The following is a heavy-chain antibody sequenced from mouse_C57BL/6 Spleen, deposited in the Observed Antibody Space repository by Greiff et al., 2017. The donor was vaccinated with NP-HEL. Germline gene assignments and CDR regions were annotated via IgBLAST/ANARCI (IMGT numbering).Heavy chain of an antibody. CDR1: GYTFTSYW. Sequence: QVHVKQPGAELVMPGASVKLSCKASGYTFTSYWMHWVKQRPGQGLEWIGEIDPSDSYTNYNQKFKGKSTLTVDKSSSTAYMQLSSLTSEDSAVYYCARRGTLYAMDYWGQGTSVTVSS. J-gene: IGHJ4*01. CDR3: ARRGTLYAMDY. V-gene: IGHV1-69*01. CDR2: IDPSDSYT.